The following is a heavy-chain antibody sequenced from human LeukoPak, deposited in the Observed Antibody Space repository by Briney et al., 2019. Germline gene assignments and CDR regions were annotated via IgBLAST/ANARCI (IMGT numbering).Heavy chain of an antibody. CDR3: ARDSSSWEYYFDY. CDR2: IYSGGST. J-gene: IGHJ4*02. Sequence: GGSLRLSCAASGFTVSSNYMSWVRQAPGKGLEWVSVIYSGGSTYYADSVKGRFTISRDNSKNTLYLQMNSLRAEDTAVYYCARDSSSWEYYFDYWGQGTLVTVSS. V-gene: IGHV3-53*05. D-gene: IGHD6-13*01. CDR1: GFTVSSNY.